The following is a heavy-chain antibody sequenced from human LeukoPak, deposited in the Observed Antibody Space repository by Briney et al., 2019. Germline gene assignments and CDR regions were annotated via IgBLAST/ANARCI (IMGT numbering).Heavy chain of an antibody. D-gene: IGHD6-25*01. Sequence: GGSLRLSCAASGFSFSGYSMYWVRQAPGEGLEYVSAISSNGDSTYYADSVKGRFTISRDNSKNTLYLQMGSLRAEDMGVYYCAKAAYYYYMDVWGKGTTVTV. CDR2: ISSNGDST. CDR1: GFSFSGYS. CDR3: AKAAYYYYMDV. J-gene: IGHJ6*03. V-gene: IGHV3-64*02.